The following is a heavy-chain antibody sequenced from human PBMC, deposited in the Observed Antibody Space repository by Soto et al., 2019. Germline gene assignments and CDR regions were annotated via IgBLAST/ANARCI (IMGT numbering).Heavy chain of an antibody. D-gene: IGHD3-22*01. V-gene: IGHV3-21*03. CDR1: RFTFSSYT. J-gene: IGHJ3*02. CDR3: ARDFDSSGYYGPVGAFDI. CDR2: ISSSTTYI. Sequence: GGSLRLSCSASRFTFSSYTMNWVRQAPGKGLEWVSSISSSTTYIYYADSVKGRFTISRDNAKNSLYLRVNSLRAEDTAVYYCARDFDSSGYYGPVGAFDIWGQGTMVTVSS.